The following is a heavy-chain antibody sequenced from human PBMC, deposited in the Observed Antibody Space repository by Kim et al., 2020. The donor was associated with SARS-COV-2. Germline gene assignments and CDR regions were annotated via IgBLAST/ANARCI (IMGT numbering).Heavy chain of an antibody. D-gene: IGHD1-26*01. CDR2: ISLYGET. Sequence: SVKVSCQPSGAMFVTYAFSWVRLAPGQGLEWMGDISLYGETTYAQKFQGRLTITAHKSPSSSYLELWGLRSEDTAIYFCAIKGGYMELHSWGHGTLVSVSS. V-gene: IGHV1-69*06. CDR3: AIKGGYMELHS. J-gene: IGHJ5*01. CDR1: GAMFVTYA.